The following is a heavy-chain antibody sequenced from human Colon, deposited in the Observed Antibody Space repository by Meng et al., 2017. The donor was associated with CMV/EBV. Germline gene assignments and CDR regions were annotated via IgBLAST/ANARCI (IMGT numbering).Heavy chain of an antibody. J-gene: IGHJ4*02. CDR2: IRYDGSNK. V-gene: IGHV3-30*02. D-gene: IGHD3-22*01. CDR3: AKDAHYYDSSGLGGF. Sequence: GESLKISCAASGFIFSNFGLHWVRQAPGKGLEWVAFIRYDGSNKYYADSVKGRFTISRDNSKNTLYLQMNSLRAEDTAVYYCAKDAHYYDSSGLGGFWGQGTLVTVSS. CDR1: GFIFSNFG.